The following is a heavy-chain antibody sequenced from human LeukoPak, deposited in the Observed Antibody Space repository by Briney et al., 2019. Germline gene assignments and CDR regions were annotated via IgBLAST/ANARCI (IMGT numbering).Heavy chain of an antibody. J-gene: IGHJ6*02. CDR1: GFTFSSFS. CDR3: AKAQYGDYGSYGMDV. V-gene: IGHV3-21*04. D-gene: IGHD4-17*01. Sequence: GGSLRLSCAASGFTFSSFSMIWVRQAPGKGLEWVSSTSSSSAYTFYAESGKGRFTISRDNAKNSLFLQMNSLRAEDTALYYCAKAQYGDYGSYGMDVWGQGTTVTVSS. CDR2: TSSSSAYT.